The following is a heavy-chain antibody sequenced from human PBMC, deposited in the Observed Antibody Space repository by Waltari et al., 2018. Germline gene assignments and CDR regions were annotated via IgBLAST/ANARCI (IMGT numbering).Heavy chain of an antibody. CDR2: FVRSGFGT. D-gene: IGHD6-19*01. Sequence: DVRLSESGGGLAQPGGSLRLSGVASQLTLSASAMRWVRQAQGKGLEWVSVFVRSGFGTHYADSVKGRFAISRDNAKNTLYLQMNSLRAEDTAVYYCAKCEMYDSGWCACFRYWGQGTLVTVSS. V-gene: IGHV3-23*01. J-gene: IGHJ4*02. CDR3: AKCEMYDSGWCACFRY. CDR1: QLTLSASA.